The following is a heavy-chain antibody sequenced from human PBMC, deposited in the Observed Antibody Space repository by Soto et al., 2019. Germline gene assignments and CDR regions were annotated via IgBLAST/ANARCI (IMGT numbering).Heavy chain of an antibody. D-gene: IGHD5-18*01. CDR2: IQTETSGGTT. CDR3: SHGYGQYFDS. CDR1: GFTFNNYW. V-gene: IGHV3-15*01. Sequence: GGSLRLSCAAFGFTFNNYWMTWVRQAPGKGLEWVAYIQTETSGGTTDYAAPVKGRFTISRDDSKNTLYLQMNSLKIEDTAMYYCSHGYGQYFDSWGQGTLVTVSS. J-gene: IGHJ4*02.